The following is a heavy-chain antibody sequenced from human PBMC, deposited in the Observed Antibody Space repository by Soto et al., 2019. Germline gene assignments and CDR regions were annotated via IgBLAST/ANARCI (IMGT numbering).Heavy chain of an antibody. J-gene: IGHJ6*02. CDR2: IYYSGST. D-gene: IGHD3-22*01. Sequence: SETLSHTWTGSAGTTRRRRYLGCWLRHPQGKGLEWIGSIYYSGSTYYNPSLKSRVTISVDTSKNQFSLKLSSVTAADTAVYYCARRLYYDRSDIYTLGLHVWGQGTTVT. V-gene: IGHV4-39*01. CDR1: AGTTRRRRYL. CDR3: ARRLYYDRSDIYTLGLHV.